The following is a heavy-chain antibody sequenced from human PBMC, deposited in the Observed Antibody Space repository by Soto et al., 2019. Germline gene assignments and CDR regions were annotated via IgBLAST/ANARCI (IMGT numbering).Heavy chain of an antibody. CDR2: IYYSGST. D-gene: IGHD6-25*01. J-gene: IGHJ6*02. Sequence: SATLYLTCTVPGGSISGYCWSWIRQPPGKGLEWIGYIYYSGSTNYNPSLKSRVTISVDTSKNQFSLKLSSVTAADTAVYYCARRQRYYGMDVWGQGTTVTVAS. V-gene: IGHV4-59*01. CDR1: GGSISGYC. CDR3: ARRQRYYGMDV.